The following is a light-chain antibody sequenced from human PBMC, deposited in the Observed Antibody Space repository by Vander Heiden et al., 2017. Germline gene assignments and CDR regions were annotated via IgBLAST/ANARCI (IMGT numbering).Light chain of an antibody. CDR2: DAP. J-gene: IGKJ1*01. CDR3: QQYKSYPWT. CDR1: QSISSW. Sequence: DIQMTQSPSTLSASVGDRVTITCRASQSISSWLAWYQQKPGKAPKLLIYDAPSLESGVPSRFSGSGSGTELTLTISSLQPDDFATYYCQQYKSYPWTFGQGTKVEIK. V-gene: IGKV1-5*01.